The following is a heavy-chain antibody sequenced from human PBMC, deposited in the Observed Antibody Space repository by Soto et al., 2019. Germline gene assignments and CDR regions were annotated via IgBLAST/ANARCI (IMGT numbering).Heavy chain of an antibody. CDR3: ARDLCYYASDGYVDY. CDR1: GFTFSDYY. CDR2: ISSSGNII. V-gene: IGHV3-11*01. J-gene: IGHJ4*02. D-gene: IGHD3-22*01. Sequence: QVQLVESGGNLVKPGGSLRLSCAGSGFTFSDYYMRWIRQAPGKGLEWVSYISSSGNIIYYADSVKGRFTISRDNANNSLYLQMNSLRAADTAVYYCARDLCYYASDGYVDYWGQGTLGTVSS.